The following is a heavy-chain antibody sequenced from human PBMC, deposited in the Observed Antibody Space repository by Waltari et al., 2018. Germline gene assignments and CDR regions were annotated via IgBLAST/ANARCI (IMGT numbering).Heavy chain of an antibody. CDR1: GHRVSSYIAA. CDR2: TYFRSKWSD. J-gene: IGHJ4*02. CDR3: ARGVVANTYYFDY. V-gene: IGHV6-1*01. D-gene: IGHD2-15*01. Sequence: QVLLQQSGPGLVRPSQTLSLTCALSGHRVSSYIAAWNWVRQSPSRGLEWLGRTYFRSKWSDDYAVSVRGRITINPDTSKNQFSLHLNSVTPEDTAVYYCARGVVANTYYFDYWGQGILVTVSS.